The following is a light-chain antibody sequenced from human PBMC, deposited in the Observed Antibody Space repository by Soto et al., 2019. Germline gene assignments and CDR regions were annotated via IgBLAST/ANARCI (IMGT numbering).Light chain of an antibody. V-gene: IGLV2-14*01. J-gene: IGLJ1*01. CDR1: SSDIGAYDY. CDR3: SSYTTRGTLNYV. CDR2: EVS. Sequence: QSALAQPAPVSASPGQSITISCTGTSSDIGAYDYVSWYQQHPGKAPKLMIYEVSHRPSGISHRFSASKSGNTASLTISGLQAEDEADYYCSSYTTRGTLNYVFGSGTKVIVL.